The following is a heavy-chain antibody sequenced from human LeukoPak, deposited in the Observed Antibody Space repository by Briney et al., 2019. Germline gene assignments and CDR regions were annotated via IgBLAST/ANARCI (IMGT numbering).Heavy chain of an antibody. V-gene: IGHV1-8*01. CDR1: GYTFTRYD. J-gene: IGHJ6*02. D-gene: IGHD5-24*01. CDR2: MNPKNGNT. Sequence: GASVKVSCKASGYTFTRYDINWVRQATGQGLEWMGWMNPKNGNTGYAQKFQGRVTMTRNTSISTAYMELSSLRSEDTAVYYCARGSYVEMVPYYYYGMDVWGQGTTVTVSS. CDR3: ARGSYVEMVPYYYYGMDV.